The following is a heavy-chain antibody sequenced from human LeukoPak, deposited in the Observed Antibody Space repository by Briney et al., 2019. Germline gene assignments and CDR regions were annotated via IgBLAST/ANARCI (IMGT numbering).Heavy chain of an antibody. V-gene: IGHV4-34*01. D-gene: IGHD4-17*01. CDR2: INHSGST. Sequence: SETLSLTCAVYGGSFSGYYRSWIRQPPGKGLEWIGEINHSGSTNYNPSLKSRVTISVDTSKNQFSLKLSSVTAADTAVYYCARGPGDYLYWGQGTLVTVSS. J-gene: IGHJ4*02. CDR3: ARGPGDYLY. CDR1: GGSFSGYY.